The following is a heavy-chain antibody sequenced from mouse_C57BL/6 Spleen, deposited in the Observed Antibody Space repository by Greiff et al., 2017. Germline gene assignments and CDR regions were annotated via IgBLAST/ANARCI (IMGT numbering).Heavy chain of an antibody. J-gene: IGHJ4*01. CDR3: ARRYYGSSLPYAMDY. CDR1: GYTFTDYY. V-gene: IGHV1-26*01. Sequence: VQLQQSGPELVKPGASVKISCKASGYTFTDYYMNWVKQSHGKSLEWIGDINPNNGGTSYNQKFKGKATLTVDKSSSTAYMELRSLTSEDSAVYYCARRYYGSSLPYAMDYWGQGTSVTVSS. CDR2: INPNNGGT. D-gene: IGHD1-1*01.